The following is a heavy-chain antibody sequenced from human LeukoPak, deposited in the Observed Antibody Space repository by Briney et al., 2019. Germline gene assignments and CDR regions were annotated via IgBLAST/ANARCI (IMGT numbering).Heavy chain of an antibody. Sequence: SQTLSLTCTVSGASISSGDYYWSWIRQPPGKGLEWIGYIYYSGSTYYNPSLKSRVTISVDTSKNQFSLKLSSVTAADTAVYYCAREGGHVYYFDYWGQGTLVTVSS. D-gene: IGHD3-16*01. CDR2: IYYSGST. CDR3: AREGGHVYYFDY. CDR1: GASISSGDYY. J-gene: IGHJ4*02. V-gene: IGHV4-30-4*01.